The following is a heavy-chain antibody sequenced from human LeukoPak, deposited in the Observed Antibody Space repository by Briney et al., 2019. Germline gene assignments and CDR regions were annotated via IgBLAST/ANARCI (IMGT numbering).Heavy chain of an antibody. Sequence: SETLSLTCAVSGGSISSNNYYWGWIRQPPGKGLEWIGSIYFSGSTHYNPSLKSRVTISADMSKNQLSLKLSSVAAADTAVYYCARGQYYDSSGYYYFSWFDPWGQGTLVTVSS. CDR3: ARGQYYDSSGYYYFSWFDP. D-gene: IGHD3-22*01. CDR1: GGSISSNNYY. V-gene: IGHV4-39*01. CDR2: IYFSGST. J-gene: IGHJ5*02.